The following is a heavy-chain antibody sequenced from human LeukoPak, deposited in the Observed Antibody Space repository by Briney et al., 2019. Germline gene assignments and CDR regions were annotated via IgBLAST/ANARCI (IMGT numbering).Heavy chain of an antibody. CDR1: GFTFSSYS. CDR3: ARALHYYDSSGRGENYYYMDV. V-gene: IGHV3-48*01. Sequence: GGSLRLSCAASGFTFSSYSMNWVRQAPGKGLEWVSYISSSSSTIYYADSVKGRFTISRDNSKNTLYLQMNSLRAEDTAVYYCARALHYYDSSGRGENYYYMDVWGKGTTVTVSS. D-gene: IGHD3-22*01. J-gene: IGHJ6*03. CDR2: ISSSSSTI.